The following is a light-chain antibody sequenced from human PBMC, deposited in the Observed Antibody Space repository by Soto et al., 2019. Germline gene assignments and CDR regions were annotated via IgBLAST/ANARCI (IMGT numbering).Light chain of an antibody. CDR3: ETWDSNIRV. CDR2: LEGSGSY. V-gene: IGLV4-60*03. Sequence: QSVLTQSSSASASLGSSVDLTCTLSSGHSSYIIAWHQQQPGKAPRYLMKLEGSGSYNKGSGVPDRFSGYSSGADRYLTISNLQSEDEADYYCETWDSNIRVFGGGTQLTVL. J-gene: IGLJ3*02. CDR1: SGHSSYI.